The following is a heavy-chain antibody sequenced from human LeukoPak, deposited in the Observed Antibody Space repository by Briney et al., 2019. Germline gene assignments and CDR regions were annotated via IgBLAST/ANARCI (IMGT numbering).Heavy chain of an antibody. CDR1: GYSISSGYY. CDR3: ARDLVGVDAFDI. Sequence: SETLSLTCTVSGYSISSGYYWGWIRQPPGKGLEWIGSIYHSGSTYYNPSLKSRVTISVDTSKNQFSLKLSSVTAADTAVYYCARDLVGVDAFDIWGQGTMVTVSS. D-gene: IGHD3-22*01. CDR2: IYHSGST. J-gene: IGHJ3*02. V-gene: IGHV4-38-2*02.